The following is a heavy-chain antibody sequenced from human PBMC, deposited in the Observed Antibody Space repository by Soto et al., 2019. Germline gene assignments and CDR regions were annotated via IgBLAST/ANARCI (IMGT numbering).Heavy chain of an antibody. V-gene: IGHV4-34*01. CDR3: ARFSRIAARLGAWFDP. CDR2: INHSGST. Sequence: AVYGGSFSGYYWSWIRQPPGKGLEWIGEINHSGSTNYNPPLKSRVTISVDTSKNQFSLKLSSVTAADTAVYYCARFSRIAARLGAWFDPWGQGTLVTVSS. J-gene: IGHJ5*02. CDR1: GGSFSGYY. D-gene: IGHD6-6*01.